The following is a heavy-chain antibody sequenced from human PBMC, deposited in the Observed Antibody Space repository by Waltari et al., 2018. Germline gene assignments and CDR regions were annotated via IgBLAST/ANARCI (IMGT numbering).Heavy chain of an antibody. D-gene: IGHD3-10*01. CDR3: APLPGGSGQTFDY. CDR2: IDPEDGET. V-gene: IGHV1-69-2*01. Sequence: EVQLVQSGAEVKKPGATVKISCKASGYTFIDYFMHWVQQAPGKGLEWVGRIDPEDGETVYAEKFQGGVTITADTSTDTSYLELSSLRSDDTAVYYCAPLPGGSGQTFDYWGQGTLLTVSS. CDR1: GYTFIDYF. J-gene: IGHJ4*02.